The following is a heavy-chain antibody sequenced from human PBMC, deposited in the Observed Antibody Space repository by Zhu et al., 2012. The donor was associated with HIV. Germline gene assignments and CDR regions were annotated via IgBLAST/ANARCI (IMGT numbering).Heavy chain of an antibody. CDR3: ARSGYYGSGSYVYQFDY. Sequence: QVQLQESGPGLVKPSETQSLTCAVSGYSISSGYYWGWIRQPPGKGLEWIGSIYHSGSTYYNPSLKSRVTISVDTSKNQFSLKLSSVSAADTAVYYCARSGYYGSGSYVYQFDYWGQGILVTVSS. V-gene: IGHV4-38-2*01. J-gene: IGHJ4*02. CDR2: IYHSGST. CDR1: GYSISSGYY. D-gene: IGHD3-10*01.